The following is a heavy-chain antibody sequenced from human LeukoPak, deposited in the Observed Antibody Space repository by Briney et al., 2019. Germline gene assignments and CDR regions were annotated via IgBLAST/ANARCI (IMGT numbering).Heavy chain of an antibody. V-gene: IGHV4-59*08. D-gene: IGHD6-19*01. CDR1: GGSMSSYY. Sequence: SETLSLTCTVSGGSMSSYYWSWIRQPPGKGLEWIGYLFNSGSTNYNPSLKSRVTISVDTSKNQFSLKLSSVTAADTAVYYCARGYSSGCPDYWGQGTLVTVSS. CDR3: ARGYSSGCPDY. J-gene: IGHJ4*02. CDR2: LFNSGST.